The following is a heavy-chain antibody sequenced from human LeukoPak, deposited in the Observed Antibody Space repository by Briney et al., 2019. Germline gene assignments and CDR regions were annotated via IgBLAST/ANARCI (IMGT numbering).Heavy chain of an antibody. D-gene: IGHD3-10*01. CDR1: GFTFNSYW. CDR3: ARESGYHGSGFDP. CDR2: IKSDGSST. V-gene: IGHV3-74*01. Sequence: PGGSLRLSCAASGFTFNSYWMHWVRHGPGKGLVWVSRIKSDGSSTSYADSVKGRFTIFRDNAKNTLYLQMNSLRDEDTAVYYCARESGYHGSGFDPWGQGTLVTVSS. J-gene: IGHJ5*02.